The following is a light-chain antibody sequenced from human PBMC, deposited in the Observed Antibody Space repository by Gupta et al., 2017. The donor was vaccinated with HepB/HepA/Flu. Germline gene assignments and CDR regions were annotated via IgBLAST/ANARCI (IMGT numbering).Light chain of an antibody. J-gene: IGLJ2*01. CDR1: SSNIGNNY. V-gene: IGLV1-51*02. CDR2: EDN. CDR3: GTWDSSLSAAV. Sequence: QSMFTQPPSVSAALGQMVTISCSGSSSNIGNNYVSWYQQLPGSAPKLLIYEDNKRPSGIPDRFSGSKSGTSATLGITVLQTGDEADYYCGTWDSSLSAAVFGGGTELTVL.